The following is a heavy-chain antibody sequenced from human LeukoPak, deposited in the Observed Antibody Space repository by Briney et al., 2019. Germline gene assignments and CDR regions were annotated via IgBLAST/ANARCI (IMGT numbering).Heavy chain of an antibody. CDR2: IYTSGST. Sequence: PSLTLSLTCTVSGGSISSGSYYWSWIRQPAGKGLEWIGRIYTSGSTNYNPSLKSRVTISVDTSKNQFSLKLSSVTAADTAVYYCARDAMIVVVDAFDIWGQGTMVTVSS. J-gene: IGHJ3*02. D-gene: IGHD3-22*01. V-gene: IGHV4-61*02. CDR3: ARDAMIVVVDAFDI. CDR1: GGSISSGSYY.